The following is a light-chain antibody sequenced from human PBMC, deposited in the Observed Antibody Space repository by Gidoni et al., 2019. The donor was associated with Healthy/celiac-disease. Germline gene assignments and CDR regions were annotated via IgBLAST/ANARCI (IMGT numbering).Light chain of an antibody. Sequence: QSVLTQPPSASRTPVQRVTISCSGSSSNIGSNTVNWYQQLPGTAPKLLIYSNNQRPSGVPDRLSGSKSGTSAYLAISGLQSEDEADYYCAAWDDSLNGWVFGGGTKLTVL. CDR1: SSNIGSNT. CDR2: SNN. CDR3: AAWDDSLNGWV. J-gene: IGLJ3*02. V-gene: IGLV1-44*01.